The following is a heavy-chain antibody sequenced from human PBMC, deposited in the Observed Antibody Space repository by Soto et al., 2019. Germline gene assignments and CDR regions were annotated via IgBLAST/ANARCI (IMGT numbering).Heavy chain of an antibody. J-gene: IGHJ4*02. CDR2: IYYSGST. CDR3: ALQTPRGYSTSAECGDY. Sequence: SETLSLTCTVSGGSMRRSGYYWGWFRQPPGKGLEYIASIYYSGSTYYSPSLKSRLTLSVDTSSNQFSLKITSVTAADTAMYYCALQTPRGYSTSAECGDYWGQGTLVTVSS. CDR1: GGSMRRSGYY. D-gene: IGHD6-25*01. V-gene: IGHV4-39*01.